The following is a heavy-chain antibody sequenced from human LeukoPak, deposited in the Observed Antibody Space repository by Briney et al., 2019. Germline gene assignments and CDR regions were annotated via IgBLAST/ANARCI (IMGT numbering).Heavy chain of an antibody. J-gene: IGHJ4*02. V-gene: IGHV3-21*01. Sequence: GGSLRLSCAASGFTFSSYSMNWVRQAPGEGLEWVSSISSSSSYIYYADSVKGRFTISRDNAKNSLYLQMNSLRAEDTAVYYCARTGDSLVVAATFDYWGQGTLVTVSS. CDR3: ARTGDSLVVAATFDY. CDR2: ISSSSSYI. CDR1: GFTFSSYS. D-gene: IGHD2-15*01.